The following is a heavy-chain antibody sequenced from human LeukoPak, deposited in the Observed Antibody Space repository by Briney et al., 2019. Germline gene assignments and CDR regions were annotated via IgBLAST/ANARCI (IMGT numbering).Heavy chain of an antibody. CDR2: ITTSGSYI. J-gene: IGHJ4*02. Sequence: GSLRLSCVASGFTFSHYSMNWVRQAPGKGLEWVSSITTSGSYIYHADSVKGRFTISRDNAKNSLYLQMNSLRAEDTAVYYCARDLVFGGQGTLVTVSS. D-gene: IGHD5/OR15-5a*01. CDR3: ARDLVF. V-gene: IGHV3-21*06. CDR1: GFTFSHYS.